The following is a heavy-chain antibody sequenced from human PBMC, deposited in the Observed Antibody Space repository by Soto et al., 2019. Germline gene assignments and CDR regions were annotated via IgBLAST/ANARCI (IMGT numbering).Heavy chain of an antibody. CDR1: GFSLSTGRMG. Sequence: QVTLKESGPVLVKPTETLTLTCDVSGFSLSTGRMGVSWIRQPPGKALEWLGNIFSIDEKSYRTSLKGRLTISKDTSKGQVVLTLANRGPVDTATDCCARLEKTDRAFETWGPGTRVVVPS. J-gene: IGHJ3*02. CDR2: IFSIDEK. CDR3: ARLEKTDRAFET. V-gene: IGHV2-26*01.